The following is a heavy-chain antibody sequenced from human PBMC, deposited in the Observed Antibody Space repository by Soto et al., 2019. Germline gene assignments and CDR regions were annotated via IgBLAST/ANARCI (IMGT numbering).Heavy chain of an antibody. CDR2: IWYDGSNK. D-gene: IGHD3-3*01. V-gene: IGHV3-33*01. CDR3: SRELGDFCIGYPRDFDL. Sequence: QVQLVESGGGVVQPGRSLRLSCAASGFTFSSYGMHWVRQAPGKGLEWVAVIWYDGSNKYYADSVKGRFTISRDNSKNTLYLQMNSLRGEDTAVYYCSRELGDFCIGYPRDFDLWGRGTLVTVSS. J-gene: IGHJ2*01. CDR1: GFTFSSYG.